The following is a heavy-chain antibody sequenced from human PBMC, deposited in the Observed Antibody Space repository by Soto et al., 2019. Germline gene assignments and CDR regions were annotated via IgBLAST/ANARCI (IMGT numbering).Heavy chain of an antibody. V-gene: IGHV1-3*04. CDR3: AREPLCGGRCYDNYFDP. CDR1: GYTFTYYP. CDR2: INIGNGNT. D-gene: IGHD2-15*01. Sequence: QVQLVQSGAEVKKPGASVKLSCKASGYTFTYYPIHWVRQAPGQRRERMGWINIGNGNTASSQKFQDRVTITRETSASTAYMELTSLRSEDTAVYYCAREPLCGGRCYDNYFDPWGQGTLVTVSS. J-gene: IGHJ5*02.